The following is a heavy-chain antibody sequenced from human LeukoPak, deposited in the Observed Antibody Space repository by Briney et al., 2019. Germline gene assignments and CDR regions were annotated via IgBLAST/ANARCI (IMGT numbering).Heavy chain of an antibody. D-gene: IGHD5-18*01. CDR2: ISGSGGST. CDR3: AKLQLWDNDAFDI. Sequence: GGSLRLSCAASGFTFSSYAMSWVRQAPGEGLEWVSAISGSGGSTYYADSVKGRFTISRDNSKNTLYQQMNSLRAEDTAVYYCAKLQLWDNDAFDIWGQGTMVTVSS. J-gene: IGHJ3*02. V-gene: IGHV3-23*01. CDR1: GFTFSSYA.